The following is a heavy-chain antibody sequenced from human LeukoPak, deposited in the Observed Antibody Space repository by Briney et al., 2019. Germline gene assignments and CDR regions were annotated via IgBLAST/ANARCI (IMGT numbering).Heavy chain of an antibody. V-gene: IGHV3-30*18. CDR1: HLPITTQR. D-gene: IGHD1-26*01. J-gene: IGHJ4*02. CDR3: AKDRGAPPPYYFDY. Sequence: SLTHSYTPIHLPITTQRTHRLRPPPRQDLARAAVISHDGRNKYYADSGTGRLTISTDNSNNTLYLQMNSLSAEDTAVSYCAKDRGAPPPYYFDYWAQGTLVTVSS. CDR2: ISHDGRNK.